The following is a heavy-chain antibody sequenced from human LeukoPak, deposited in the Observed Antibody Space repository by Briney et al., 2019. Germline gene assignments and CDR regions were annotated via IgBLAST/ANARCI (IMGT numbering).Heavy chain of an antibody. CDR3: ARDYDPTSNWFDP. V-gene: IGHV1-2*02. D-gene: IGHD3-16*01. Sequence: ASVKVSCKASGYTFTGYYMHWVRQAPGQGLEWMGWINPNSGGTNYAQKLQGRVTMTTDTSTSTAYMELRSLRSDDTAVYYCARDYDPTSNWFDPWGQGTLVTVSS. J-gene: IGHJ5*02. CDR1: GYTFTGYY. CDR2: INPNSGGT.